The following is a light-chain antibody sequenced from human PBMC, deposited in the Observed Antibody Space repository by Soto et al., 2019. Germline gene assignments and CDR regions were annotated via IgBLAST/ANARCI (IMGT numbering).Light chain of an antibody. Sequence: DLQVTQSPSSLSASVGDRVTITCRASQGISNWVAWYQQKPGKAPKLLIYVASSLQRGVPSRFSGSGSETDVTLTNSRLQPEDFATYYCQQANRFPLTFGQGTRLDIK. CDR3: QQANRFPLT. J-gene: IGKJ5*01. CDR2: VAS. V-gene: IGKV1-12*01. CDR1: QGISNW.